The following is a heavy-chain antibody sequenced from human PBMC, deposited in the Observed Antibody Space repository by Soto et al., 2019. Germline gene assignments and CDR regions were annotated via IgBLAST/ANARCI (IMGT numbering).Heavy chain of an antibody. J-gene: IGHJ6*02. CDR2: ISGSGGST. Sequence: GGSLRLSCAASGFTFSSYAMSWVRQAPGKGLEWVSAISGSGGSTYYADSVKGRFTISRDNSKNTLYLQMNSLRAEDTAVDYCAKAGAMGYSSSSGREGYYYYGMDVWGQGTTVTVSS. CDR1: GFTFSSYA. V-gene: IGHV3-23*01. D-gene: IGHD6-6*01. CDR3: AKAGAMGYSSSSGREGYYYYGMDV.